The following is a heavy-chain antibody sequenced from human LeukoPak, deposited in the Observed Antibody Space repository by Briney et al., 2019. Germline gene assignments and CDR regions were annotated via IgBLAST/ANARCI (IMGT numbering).Heavy chain of an antibody. CDR3: ARRSIIYGSGSYYLY. D-gene: IGHD3-10*01. CDR1: GGSISSWY. J-gene: IGHJ4*02. CDR2: IYDSGNT. V-gene: IGHV4-59*01. Sequence: SETLSLTCTVSGGSISSWYWSWIRQPPGKGLEWIGYIYDSGNTNYNPSLKTRVTISVDTSKNQLSLNLSSVTAADTAVYYCARRSIIYGSGSYYLYWGQGTLVTVSS.